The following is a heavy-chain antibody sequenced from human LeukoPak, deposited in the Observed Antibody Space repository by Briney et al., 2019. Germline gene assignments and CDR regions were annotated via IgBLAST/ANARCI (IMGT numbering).Heavy chain of an antibody. J-gene: IGHJ4*02. CDR1: GFTFSSYA. D-gene: IGHD1-1*01. CDR2: ISYDGSNK. CDR3: TTDKRNGRWPLAY. V-gene: IGHV3-30-3*01. Sequence: GGSLRLSCAASGFTFSSYAMHLVRQAPGKGLEWVAVISYDGSNKYYADSVKGRFTISRDNSKNTLYLQMNSLKTEDTAVYYCTTDKRNGRWPLAYWGQGTLVTVSS.